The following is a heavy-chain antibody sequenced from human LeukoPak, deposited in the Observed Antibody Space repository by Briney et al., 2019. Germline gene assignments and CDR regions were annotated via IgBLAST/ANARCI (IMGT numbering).Heavy chain of an antibody. CDR1: GFTFSNYA. V-gene: IGHV3-30*04. Sequence: GGSLRLSCAASGFTFSNYAMHWVRQAPGKGLEWVAVMSNDGSNKYYADSVKGRFTISRDNAKNTQYLQMNSLRAEDTGIYYCVKSGIAAAGQRGYFDYWGQGTLVTVSS. CDR2: MSNDGSNK. CDR3: VKSGIAAAGQRGYFDY. D-gene: IGHD6-13*01. J-gene: IGHJ4*02.